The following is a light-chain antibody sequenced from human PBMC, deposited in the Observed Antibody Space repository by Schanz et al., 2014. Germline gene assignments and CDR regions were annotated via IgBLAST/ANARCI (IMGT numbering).Light chain of an antibody. CDR1: SSDIGNYNL. Sequence: QSVLTQPASVSGSPGQSITISCTGTSSDIGNYNLVSWYQQHPGKAPKVMIYEVSKWPSGVSNRFSGSKSGNTASLTISGLQAEDEADYYCSSYTSSPRWVFGGGTKLTVL. CDR2: EVS. V-gene: IGLV2-14*02. CDR3: SSYTSSPRWV. J-gene: IGLJ3*02.